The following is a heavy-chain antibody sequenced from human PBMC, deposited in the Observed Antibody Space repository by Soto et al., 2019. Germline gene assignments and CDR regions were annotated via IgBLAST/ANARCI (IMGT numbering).Heavy chain of an antibody. J-gene: IGHJ6*03. CDR1: GYTFTSYD. V-gene: IGHV1-8*01. Sequence: ASVKVSCKASGYTFTSYDINWVRQATGQGLEWMGWMNPNSGNTGYAQKFQGRVTMTRNTSISTAYMELSSLRSEDTAVYYCARGPLVDFWSGYYTEQNYYYYYMDVWGKGTTVTVSS. CDR2: MNPNSGNT. CDR3: ARGPLVDFWSGYYTEQNYYYYYMDV. D-gene: IGHD3-3*01.